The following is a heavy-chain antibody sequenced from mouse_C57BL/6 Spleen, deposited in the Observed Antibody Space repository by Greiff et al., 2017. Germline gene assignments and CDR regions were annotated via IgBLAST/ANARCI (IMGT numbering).Heavy chain of an antibody. J-gene: IGHJ4*01. CDR1: GYTFTDYY. Sequence: EVQLQQSGPELVKPGASVKISCKASGYTFTDYYMNWVKQSHGKSLEWIGDINPNNGGTSYNQKFKGKDTLTVDKSSSTAYMELRSLTSEDSAVYYCARSDGYGYAMDYWGQGTSVTVSS. CDR2: INPNNGGT. V-gene: IGHV1-26*01. D-gene: IGHD2-2*01. CDR3: ARSDGYGYAMDY.